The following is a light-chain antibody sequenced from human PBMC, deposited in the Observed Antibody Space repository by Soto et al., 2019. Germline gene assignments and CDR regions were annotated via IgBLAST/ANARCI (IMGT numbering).Light chain of an antibody. J-gene: IGKJ1*01. CDR1: QTISSW. V-gene: IGKV1-5*03. CDR3: QHYNSYSEA. CDR2: KAS. Sequence: IPMAQSPSSLSASVGDRVTITCRASQTISSWLAWYQQKPGKAPKLLIYKASTLKSGVPSRFSGSGSGTEFTLTISSLQPDDFATYYCQHYNSYSEAFGQGTKVDNK.